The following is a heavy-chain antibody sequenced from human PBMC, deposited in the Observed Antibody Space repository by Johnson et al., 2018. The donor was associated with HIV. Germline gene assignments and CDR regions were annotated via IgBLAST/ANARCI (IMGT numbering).Heavy chain of an antibody. CDR1: GFTFDDYA. V-gene: IGHV3-30-3*01. CDR2: ISYDGSNK. Sequence: QVQLVESGGGVVQPGGSLRLSCVASGFTFDDYAMHWVRQAPGKGLEWVAVISYDGSNKYYADSVKGRFTISRDNAKNSLYLQMNSLRAEDTALYYCARVVEVVVSGATGGDA. D-gene: IGHD2-15*01. J-gene: IGHJ3*01. CDR3: ARVVEVVVSGATGGDA.